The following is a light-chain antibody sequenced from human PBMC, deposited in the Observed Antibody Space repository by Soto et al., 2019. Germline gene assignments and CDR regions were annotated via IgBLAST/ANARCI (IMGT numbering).Light chain of an antibody. CDR3: QQYSGASPWT. CDR2: KAS. J-gene: IGKJ1*01. Sequence: DIPMTQSPSTLSASVGDSVTITCRASQSISSWLAWYQQKPGTAPKLLIYKASNLESGVPSRFSGSGYGTEFSLTISSLQPDDFATYCCQQYSGASPWTFGQGTRVEIK. V-gene: IGKV1-5*03. CDR1: QSISSW.